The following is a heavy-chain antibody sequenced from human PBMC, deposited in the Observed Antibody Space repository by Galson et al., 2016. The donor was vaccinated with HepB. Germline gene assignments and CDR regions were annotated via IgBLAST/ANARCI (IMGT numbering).Heavy chain of an antibody. J-gene: IGHJ4*02. CDR3: ARVGGATNDY. Sequence: SLRLSCAASGFTFNNYAMNWVRQAPGKGLEWVSYISGSSSTIYYADSVKGRFTISRDNAKNSLYLQMNSLRDEDTAVYYCARVGGATNDYWGQGTLVTVSS. D-gene: IGHD1-26*01. V-gene: IGHV3-48*02. CDR1: GFTFNNYA. CDR2: ISGSSSTI.